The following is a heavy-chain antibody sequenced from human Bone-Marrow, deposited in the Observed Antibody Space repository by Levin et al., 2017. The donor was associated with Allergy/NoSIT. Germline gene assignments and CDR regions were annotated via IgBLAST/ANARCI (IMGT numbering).Heavy chain of an antibody. D-gene: IGHD5-12*01. CDR2: INPVNGNT. J-gene: IGHJ5*02. CDR1: GYSFTHYA. CDR3: AREVIPRGSSRQWLPLDWFDP. V-gene: IGHV1-3*01. Sequence: WASVKVSCKASGYSFTHYAIHWVRQAPGQRLEWMRWINPVNGNTKYSQNFQGRVTITKDTSASTVYVELSSLRSEDTAVYYCAREVIPRGSSRQWLPLDWFDPWGQGTLVTVSS.